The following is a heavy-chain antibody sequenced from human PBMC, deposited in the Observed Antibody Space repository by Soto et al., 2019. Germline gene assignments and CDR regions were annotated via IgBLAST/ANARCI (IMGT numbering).Heavy chain of an antibody. CDR1: GFTFSNYW. CDR3: ARGPFDY. V-gene: IGHV3-7*01. Sequence: EVQLVESGGGLVQPGGSLRLSCAASGFTFSNYWMSWVRQAPGKGLEWVANIKQDGSEKYYVDSVKGRFTISRDNAKNSLYLQMNSLRADDTAVYYCARGPFDYWGQGTLVTVSS. CDR2: IKQDGSEK. J-gene: IGHJ4*02.